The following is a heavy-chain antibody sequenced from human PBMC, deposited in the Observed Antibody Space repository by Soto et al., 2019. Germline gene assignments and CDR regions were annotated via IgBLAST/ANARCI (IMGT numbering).Heavy chain of an antibody. J-gene: IGHJ4*02. CDR1: GYTFTSYD. CDR2: MNPNSGDS. CDR3: ARGVRLDLLQFLEWSPHCDY. Sequence: QVQLVQSGAEVKRPGASVRVSCKASGYTFTSYDINWVRQATGQGLEWMGWMNPNSGDSGYAQKFQGRVTMTRNTSTSTAYMDLSSLTSEDTAVYYCARGVRLDLLQFLEWSPHCDYWGQGTLVPVSS. D-gene: IGHD3-3*01. V-gene: IGHV1-8*01.